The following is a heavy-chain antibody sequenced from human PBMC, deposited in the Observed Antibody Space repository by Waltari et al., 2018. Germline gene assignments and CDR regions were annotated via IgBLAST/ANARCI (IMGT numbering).Heavy chain of an antibody. CDR3: AKDGMTGTIDY. CDR1: GFTFSDYY. V-gene: IGHV3-11*04. Sequence: QVQLVESGGGLVKPGGSLRLSCAASGFTFSDYYVSWIRQAPGKGLEWVSYISSSVSPIFYADSVKGRFTISRDNAKNSLYLQMNSLRAEDTAVYYCAKDGMTGTIDYWGQGILVTVSS. CDR2: ISSSVSPI. D-gene: IGHD1-7*01. J-gene: IGHJ4*02.